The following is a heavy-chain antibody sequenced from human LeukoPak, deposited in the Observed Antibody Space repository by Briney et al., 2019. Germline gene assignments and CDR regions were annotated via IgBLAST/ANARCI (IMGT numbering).Heavy chain of an antibody. CDR1: GASINTYY. Sequence: SETLSLTCTVSGASINTYYWSWFRQPAGKGLEWIGCIHASGSTYYNPSLKSRVSMSIDMSKNQFSLRLNSVTAADTAVFYCARDIGSRIWGTGTTVIVSS. V-gene: IGHV4-4*07. J-gene: IGHJ6*04. CDR2: IHASGST. CDR3: ARDIGSRI. D-gene: IGHD1-26*01.